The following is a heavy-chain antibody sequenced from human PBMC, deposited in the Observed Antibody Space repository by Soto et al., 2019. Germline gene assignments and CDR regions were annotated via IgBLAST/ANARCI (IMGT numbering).Heavy chain of an antibody. J-gene: IGHJ1*01. Sequence: EVQVLESGGGLVQPGGSLRLSCAASGFTFSSNGMNWVRQAPGKGLEWVSGIRSDGDTTYNADSVKGRFTVSRDNSKNTVYLQMNRLRVEDTAIYYCAKGKGVGATPDGANCWGQGTLVTVSS. CDR3: AKGKGVGATPDGANC. CDR2: IRSDGDTT. V-gene: IGHV3-23*01. CDR1: GFTFSSNG. D-gene: IGHD1-26*01.